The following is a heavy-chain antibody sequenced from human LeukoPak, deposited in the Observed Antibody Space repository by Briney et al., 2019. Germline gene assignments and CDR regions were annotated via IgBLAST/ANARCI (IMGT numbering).Heavy chain of an antibody. D-gene: IGHD3-22*01. V-gene: IGHV1-3*04. CDR2: INTGNGNT. Sequence: GASVKVSCKASGYIFTSYGFAWVRQAPGQGLEWMGWINTGNGNTKSSQKFQDRVALTRDTSASTAYMELNSLSSEDTAVYYCARVPLHDASGRYYPHWGQGTLVTVSS. J-gene: IGHJ1*01. CDR3: ARVPLHDASGRYYPH. CDR1: GYIFTSYG.